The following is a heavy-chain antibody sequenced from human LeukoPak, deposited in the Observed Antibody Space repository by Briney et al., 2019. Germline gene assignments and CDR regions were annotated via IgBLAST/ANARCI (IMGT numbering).Heavy chain of an antibody. CDR1: GFTFSSYA. J-gene: IGHJ4*02. D-gene: IGHD3-9*01. CDR2: ISYDGSNK. CDR3: AKGWAGYYDILTGYWFDY. V-gene: IGHV3-30*04. Sequence: GGSLRLSCAASGFTFSSYAMHWVRQAPGKGLEWVAVISYDGSNKYYADSVKGRFTISRDNSKNTLYLQMNSLRAEDTAVYYCAKGWAGYYDILTGYWFDYWGQGTLVTVSS.